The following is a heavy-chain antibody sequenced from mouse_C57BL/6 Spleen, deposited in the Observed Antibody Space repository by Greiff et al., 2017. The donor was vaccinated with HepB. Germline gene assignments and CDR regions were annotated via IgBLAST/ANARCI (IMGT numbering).Heavy chain of an antibody. J-gene: IGHJ3*01. V-gene: IGHV5-4*01. CDR2: ISDGGSYT. CDR3: ARDGGPDYPWFAY. Sequence: EVQLQESGGGLVKPGGSLKLSCAASGFTFSSYAMSWVRQTPEKRLEWVATISDGGSYTYYPDNVKGRFTISRDNAKNNLYLQMSHLKSEDTAMYYCARDGGPDYPWFAYWGQGTLVTVSA. D-gene: IGHD2-4*01. CDR1: GFTFSSYA.